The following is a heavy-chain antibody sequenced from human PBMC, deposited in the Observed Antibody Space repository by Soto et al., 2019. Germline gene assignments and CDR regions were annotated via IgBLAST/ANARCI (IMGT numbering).Heavy chain of an antibody. V-gene: IGHV3-23*01. Sequence: GGSLRLSCAASGFTFTNYAMSWARQAPGKGLEWVSSISDDGGTTYYADSVKGRFTISRDNSKNTLYLKMNSLRAEDTAVYYCARMGGWNVGALKAPRDYWGQGTLVTVSS. J-gene: IGHJ4*02. CDR3: ARMGGWNVGALKAPRDY. CDR1: GFTFTNYA. CDR2: ISDDGGTT. D-gene: IGHD3-3*01.